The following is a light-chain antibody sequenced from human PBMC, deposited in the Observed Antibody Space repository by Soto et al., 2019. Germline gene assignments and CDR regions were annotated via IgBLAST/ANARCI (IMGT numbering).Light chain of an antibody. J-gene: IGKJ1*01. CDR3: QQYNNWPRP. V-gene: IGKV3-15*01. Sequence: EIVMTQSPATLSVSPGERATLSCRASQSVSTNLAWYQQNPGQAPRLLIYGASTRATGIPARFSGSGSGTEFTLAISSLQSEDFAVYYCQQYNNWPRPFGQGTKVEIK. CDR1: QSVSTN. CDR2: GAS.